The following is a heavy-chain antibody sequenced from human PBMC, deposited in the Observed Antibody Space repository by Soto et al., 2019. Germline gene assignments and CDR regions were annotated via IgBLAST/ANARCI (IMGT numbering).Heavy chain of an antibody. CDR1: GGSISSGGYY. V-gene: IGHV4-31*03. Sequence: PSETLSLTCTVSGGSISSGGYYWSWIRQHPGKGLEWIGYIYYSGSTYYNPSLKSRVTISVDTSKNQFSLKLSSVTAADTAVYYCAVDTDDPFLFDYWGQGTLVTVSS. CDR2: IYYSGST. J-gene: IGHJ4*02. CDR3: AVDTDDPFLFDY. D-gene: IGHD3-3*02.